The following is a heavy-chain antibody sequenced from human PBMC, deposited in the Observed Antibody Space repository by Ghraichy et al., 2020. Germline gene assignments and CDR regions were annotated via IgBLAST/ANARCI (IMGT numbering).Heavy chain of an antibody. CDR2: INSDGSTT. D-gene: IGHD3-10*01. CDR3: ARGFDTNAFDI. J-gene: IGHJ3*02. CDR1: GFTFSGYW. V-gene: IGHV3-74*01. Sequence: GRSLRLSCAASGFTFSGYWMHWVRHAPVQGLVWVSRINSDGSTTSHADSVKGRFTISRDNAKNTLYLQMNSLRAEDTAVYFCARGFDTNAFDIWGQGTMVTVSS.